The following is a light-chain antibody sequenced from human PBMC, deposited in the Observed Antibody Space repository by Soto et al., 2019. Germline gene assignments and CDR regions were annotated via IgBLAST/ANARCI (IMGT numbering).Light chain of an antibody. J-gene: IGKJ1*01. CDR2: AAS. V-gene: IGKV1-8*01. CDR1: QGISSY. Sequence: AIRMTQSPSSLSASTGDRVTITCRASQGISSYLAWYQQKPGKAPKLLIYAASTLQSGVPSRFSGSGSGTDFILTISRLQSEDVATYYCQQYYTSPPFGQGTKVDIK. CDR3: QQYYTSPP.